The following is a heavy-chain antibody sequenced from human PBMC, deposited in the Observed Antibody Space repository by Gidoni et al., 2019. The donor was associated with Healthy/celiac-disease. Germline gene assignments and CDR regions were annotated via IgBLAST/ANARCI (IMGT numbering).Heavy chain of an antibody. Sequence: QVQLQESGPGLVKPSETLSLTCTVPGGSISSYYWSWIRQPPGKGLEWIGYIYYSGSTNYNPSRKSRVTISVDTSKNQFSLKLSSVTAADTAVYYCARGGYTAMVTWVFDYWGQGTLVTVSS. J-gene: IGHJ4*02. CDR2: IYYSGST. CDR1: GGSISSYY. CDR3: ARGGYTAMVTWVFDY. V-gene: IGHV4-59*01. D-gene: IGHD5-18*01.